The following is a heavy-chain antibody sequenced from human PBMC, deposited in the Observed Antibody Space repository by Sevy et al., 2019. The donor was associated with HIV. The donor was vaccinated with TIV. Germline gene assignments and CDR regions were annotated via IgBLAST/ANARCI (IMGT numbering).Heavy chain of an antibody. V-gene: IGHV4-38-2*01. CDR1: GYSISSGYY. D-gene: IGHD3-10*01. CDR2: IYQAGNT. CDR3: ASLGITIVRGVNDNWFDP. J-gene: IGHJ5*02. Sequence: SETLSLTCAVSGYSISSGYYWGWIRQPPGKGLEWIGTIYQAGNTYYNPSLKSRVTISLDTSKNRFSLKLSSVTAADTAVYYCASLGITIVRGVNDNWFDPWGLGTLVTVSS.